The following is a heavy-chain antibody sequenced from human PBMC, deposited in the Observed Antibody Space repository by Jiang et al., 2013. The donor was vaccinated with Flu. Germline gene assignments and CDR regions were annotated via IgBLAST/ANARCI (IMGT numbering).Heavy chain of an antibody. Sequence: PGESLKISCKASGYRFDSSWIGWVRQMPGKGLEWMGIIYPRDSDTTYSPSFRGQVTISADRSITTAYLQWSSLQASDTAVYYCAVLGAYYFDFWGQGTLVSVSS. CDR2: IYPRDSDT. D-gene: IGHD3-10*01. V-gene: IGHV5-51*01. J-gene: IGHJ4*02. CDR3: AVLGAYYFDF. CDR1: GYRFDSSW.